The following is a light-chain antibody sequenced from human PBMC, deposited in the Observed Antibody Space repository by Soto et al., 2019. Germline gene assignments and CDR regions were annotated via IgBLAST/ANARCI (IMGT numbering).Light chain of an antibody. Sequence: EIVLTQSPGTLSLSPGERATLSCRASQSVSSSFFAWYQQKPDHAPLLLIYGASSSATGIPDMFSGSGSRTDFTLTSSRLAPEDFAVYYCQQYSSSPWTFGQGTKVEIK. V-gene: IGKV3-20*01. CDR2: GAS. J-gene: IGKJ1*01. CDR3: QQYSSSPWT. CDR1: QSVSSSF.